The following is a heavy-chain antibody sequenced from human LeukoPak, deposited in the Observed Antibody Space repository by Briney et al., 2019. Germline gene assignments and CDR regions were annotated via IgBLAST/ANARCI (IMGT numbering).Heavy chain of an antibody. CDR3: AREEDTAMVPFDY. CDR2: INPSSGGT. V-gene: IGHV1-2*02. Sequence: ASVKVSCKASGYTFTGYYMHWVRQAPGQGLEWMGWINPSSGGTNYAQKFQGRVTMTRDTSISTAYMELSRLRSDDTAVYYCAREEDTAMVPFDYWGQGTLVTVSS. D-gene: IGHD5-18*01. J-gene: IGHJ4*02. CDR1: GYTFTGYY.